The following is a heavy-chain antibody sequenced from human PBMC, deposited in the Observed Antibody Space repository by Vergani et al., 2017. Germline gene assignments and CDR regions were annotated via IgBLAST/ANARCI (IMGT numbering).Heavy chain of an antibody. CDR3: VKDIAASGNYSYFDL. V-gene: IGHV3-33*03. CDR2: IWYDGSKE. Sequence: QVQLEESGGGVVQPGRSLRLSCAGSGFTLSSHAMHWVRQAPGKGLEWVAFIWYDGSKEYYADSVKGRFTISRDNAKNSLYLEMNSLRAEDTALYYSVKDIAASGNYSYFDLWGRVTLVTMSS. D-gene: IGHD6-13*01. J-gene: IGHJ2*01. CDR1: GFTLSSHA.